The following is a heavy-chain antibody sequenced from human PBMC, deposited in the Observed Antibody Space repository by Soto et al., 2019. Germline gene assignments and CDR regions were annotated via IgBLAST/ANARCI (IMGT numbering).Heavy chain of an antibody. Sequence: QITVKESGLTLVKPTQTLTLTCTFSGFSLSTNGMGVGWIRQSPGKALEWLALIYWDDDKRYSPSLRSRLTIPQDTSKTQVDLTMPNMDPVDTATYSCARLTRGVYDLDRLWEKFDYWGQGTVVTVSS. D-gene: IGHD5-12*01. J-gene: IGHJ4*02. CDR1: GFSLSTNGMG. V-gene: IGHV2-5*02. CDR3: ARLTRGVYDLDRLWEKFDY. CDR2: IYWDDDK.